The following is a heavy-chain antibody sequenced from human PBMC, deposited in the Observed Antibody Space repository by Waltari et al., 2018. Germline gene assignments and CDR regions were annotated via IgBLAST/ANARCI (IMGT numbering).Heavy chain of an antibody. CDR3: ARDRLFDRADYHPMFDY. CDR2: INKEETTT. Sequence: EVQLVESGGGLVQPGGSLRLYCAASGFTFSRPWMHWVRQAPGEGLVWVSRINKEETTTNYVDSVKGRFTISRDNAKNTLFLQMNGLRAEDTAVYYCARDRLFDRADYHPMFDYWGRGTLVTVSS. D-gene: IGHD3-16*01. V-gene: IGHV3-74*01. CDR1: GFTFSRPW. J-gene: IGHJ4*02.